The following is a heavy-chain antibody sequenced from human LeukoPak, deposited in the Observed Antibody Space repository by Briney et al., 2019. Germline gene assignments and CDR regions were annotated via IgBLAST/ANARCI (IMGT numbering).Heavy chain of an antibody. CDR3: ARSNANWYSSGWYSDY. CDR2: IYSGGST. CDR1: GFTVSSNY. D-gene: IGHD6-19*01. Sequence: GGSLRLSCAASGFTVSSNYMSWVRQAPGKGLEWVSVIYSGGSTYYADSVKGRFTISRDNSKNMLYLQMNSLRAEDTAVYYCARSNANWYSSGWYSDYWGQGTLVTVSS. J-gene: IGHJ4*02. V-gene: IGHV3-53*01.